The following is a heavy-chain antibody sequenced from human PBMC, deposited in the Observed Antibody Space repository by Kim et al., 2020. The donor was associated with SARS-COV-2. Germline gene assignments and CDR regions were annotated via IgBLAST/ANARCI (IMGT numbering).Heavy chain of an antibody. CDR3: AGTSWVYDILTYGMDV. CDR2: ISAYNGNT. D-gene: IGHD3-9*01. CDR1: GYTFTSYG. V-gene: IGHV1-18*01. Sequence: ASVKVSCKASGYTFTSYGISWVRQAPGQGLEWMGWISAYNGNTNYAQKLQGRVTMTTDTSTSTAYMELRSLRSDDTAVYYCAGTSWVYDILTYGMDVWGQGTTVTVSS. J-gene: IGHJ6*02.